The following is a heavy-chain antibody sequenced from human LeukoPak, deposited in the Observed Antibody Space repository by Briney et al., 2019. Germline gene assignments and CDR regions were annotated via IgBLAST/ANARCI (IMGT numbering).Heavy chain of an antibody. CDR1: GYTFTGYY. V-gene: IGHV1-2*02. Sequence: ASVKVSCKSSGYTFTGYYMHWVRQAPGQGLEWMGWINPNSGVTDSAQKFQGRVTMTRDTSISTAYMELSRLTSDDTAVYYCARDFQTEAPDYWGQGTLVTVSS. J-gene: IGHJ4*02. CDR2: INPNSGVT. D-gene: IGHD2/OR15-2a*01. CDR3: ARDFQTEAPDY.